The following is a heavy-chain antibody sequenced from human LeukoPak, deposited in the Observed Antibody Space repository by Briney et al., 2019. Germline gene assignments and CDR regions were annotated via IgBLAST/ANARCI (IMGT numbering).Heavy chain of an antibody. CDR2: INPSGGST. CDR3: ARSKWELLTLDY. CDR1: GYTFTSYY. J-gene: IGHJ4*02. D-gene: IGHD1-26*01. V-gene: IGHV1-46*01. Sequence: ASVKVSCKASGYTFTSYYMHWVRQAPGQGLEWMGIINPSGGSTSYTQKFQGRVTMTWDTSTSTVYMELSSLRSEDTAVYYCARSKWELLTLDYWGQGTLVTVSS.